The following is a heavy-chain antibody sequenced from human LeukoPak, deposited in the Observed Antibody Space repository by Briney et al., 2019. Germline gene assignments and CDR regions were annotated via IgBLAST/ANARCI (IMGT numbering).Heavy chain of an antibody. D-gene: IGHD3-3*01. V-gene: IGHV3-30-3*01. CDR2: ISYDGSNK. CDR3: ARGENYDFWSGFDY. CDR1: GFTFSSYA. Sequence: GGSLRLSCAASGFTFSSYAMHWVRQAPGKGLEWVAVISYDGSNKCYADSVKGRFTISRDNSKNTLYLQMNSLRAEDTAVYYCARGENYDFWSGFDYWGQGTLVTVSS. J-gene: IGHJ4*02.